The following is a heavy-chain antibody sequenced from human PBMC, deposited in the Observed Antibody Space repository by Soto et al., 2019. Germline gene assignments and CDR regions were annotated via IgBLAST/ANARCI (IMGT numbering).Heavy chain of an antibody. Sequence: QVQLVQSGAEVKKPGSSVKVSCKASGGTFSSHIVSWVRQAPGQGLEWMGRIIPFLDITNYAQKFKGRATITADKSTSTAYVELSPLRSEDTALYYCAREVDESMHYWGQGTLVTVSS. CDR2: IIPFLDIT. CDR1: GGTFSSHI. D-gene: IGHD2-2*01. J-gene: IGHJ4*02. V-gene: IGHV1-69*08. CDR3: AREVDESMHY.